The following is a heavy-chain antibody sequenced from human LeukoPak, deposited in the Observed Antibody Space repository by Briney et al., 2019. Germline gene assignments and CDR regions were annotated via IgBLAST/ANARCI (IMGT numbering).Heavy chain of an antibody. CDR3: ARRPRDGYRADAFDI. J-gene: IGHJ3*02. D-gene: IGHD5-24*01. CDR2: IYYSGST. V-gene: IGHV4-39*01. Sequence: SETLSLTCTVSGGSISSSSYYWGWIRQPPGKGLEWIGSIYYSGSTYYNPSLKSRVTISVDTSKNQFSLKLSSVTAADTAVYYCARRPRDGYRADAFDIWGQGTMVTVSS. CDR1: GGSISSSSYY.